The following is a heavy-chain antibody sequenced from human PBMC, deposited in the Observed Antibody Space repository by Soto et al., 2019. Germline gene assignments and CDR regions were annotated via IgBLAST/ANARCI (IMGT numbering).Heavy chain of an antibody. CDR1: GGSISSYY. CDR2: ISYSGRT. Sequence: QVQLQESGPGLVKPSETLSLTCTVSGGSISSYYWSWIRQPPGKGLEWIGYISYSGRTNYNPSLKSRVTISADTSKNQFSLKLSSVTAADTAVYYCARARGGYFDYWGQGTLVTVSS. J-gene: IGHJ4*02. CDR3: ARARGGYFDY. V-gene: IGHV4-59*01.